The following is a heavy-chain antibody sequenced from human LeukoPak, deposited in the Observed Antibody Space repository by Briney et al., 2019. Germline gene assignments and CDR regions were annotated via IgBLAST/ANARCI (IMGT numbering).Heavy chain of an antibody. J-gene: IGHJ4*02. CDR2: ISSSSSYI. V-gene: IGHV3-21*01. Sequence: GGSLRLSCAASGFTPSSYSMNWVRQAPGKGLEWVSSISSSSSYIYYADSVKGRFTISRDNAKNSLYLQMNSLRAEDTAVYYCARHGAVAGFDYWGQGTLVTVSS. CDR1: GFTPSSYS. D-gene: IGHD6-19*01. CDR3: ARHGAVAGFDY.